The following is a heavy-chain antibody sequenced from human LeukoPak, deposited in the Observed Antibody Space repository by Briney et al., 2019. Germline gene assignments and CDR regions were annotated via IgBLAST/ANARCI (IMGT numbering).Heavy chain of an antibody. J-gene: IGHJ4*02. Sequence: SETLSLTCTVSGGSISSYYWSWIRQSPGKGLECIGYIHYTGSTNYNPSLKSRVTISVETSKNQFSLKLKSVTAADTAVYYCAREAVGWELRYIDYWGQGTLVTVSS. CDR1: GGSISSYY. D-gene: IGHD3-9*01. V-gene: IGHV4-59*01. CDR2: IHYTGST. CDR3: AREAVGWELRYIDY.